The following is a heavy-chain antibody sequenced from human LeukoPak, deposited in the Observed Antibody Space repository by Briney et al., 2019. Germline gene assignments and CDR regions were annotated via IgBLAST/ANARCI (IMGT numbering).Heavy chain of an antibody. CDR3: ARVYGDYNWGYYYYYGMDV. J-gene: IGHJ6*02. V-gene: IGHV1-69*13. CDR1: GGTFSSYA. Sequence: SVKVSCKASGGTFSSYAISWVRQAPGQGLEWMGGIIPIFGTANYAQKFQGRVTITADESTSTAYMELSSLRSEDTAVYYCARVYGDYNWGYYYYYGMDVWGQGTTVTVSS. D-gene: IGHD4-17*01. CDR2: IIPIFGTA.